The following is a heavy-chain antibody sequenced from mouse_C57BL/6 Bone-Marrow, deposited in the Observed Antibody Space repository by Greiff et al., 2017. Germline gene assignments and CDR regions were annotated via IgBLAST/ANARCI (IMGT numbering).Heavy chain of an antibody. Sequence: DQLQQSGAELARPGASVKLSCKASGYTFTSYGISWVKQRPGQGLEWIGEIYPRSGNTYYTEKFKGKATLTADKSSSTAYMELRSLTSEDSAVYFCARSAHPRLSSYAMDYWGQGTSVTVSS. CDR2: IYPRSGNT. V-gene: IGHV1-81*01. CDR3: ARSAHPRLSSYAMDY. D-gene: IGHD1-1*02. J-gene: IGHJ4*01. CDR1: GYTFTSYG.